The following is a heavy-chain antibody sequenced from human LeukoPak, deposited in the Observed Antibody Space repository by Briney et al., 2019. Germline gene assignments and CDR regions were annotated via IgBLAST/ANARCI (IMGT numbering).Heavy chain of an antibody. CDR2: ISSNGGST. D-gene: IGHD6-6*01. Sequence: PGGSLRLSCAASGFTFSSYAMHWVRQAPGKGLEYVSAISSNGGSTYYANSVKGRFTISRDNSKNTLYLQMGSLRAEDMAVYYCARDSGSSFTFDYWGQGTLVTVSS. CDR1: GFTFSSYA. CDR3: ARDSGSSFTFDY. V-gene: IGHV3-64*01. J-gene: IGHJ4*02.